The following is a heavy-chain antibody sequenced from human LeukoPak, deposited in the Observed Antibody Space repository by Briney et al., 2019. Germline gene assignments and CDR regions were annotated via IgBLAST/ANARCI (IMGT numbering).Heavy chain of an antibody. CDR2: INNDVSTT. V-gene: IGHV3-74*01. CDR3: AREIGGYCSGGTCYSPYNYGMDV. CDR1: GFPFSSYW. J-gene: IGHJ6*02. Sequence: AGSLRLSCAASGFPFSSYWMHWVRQAPGKGLVWVSRINNDVSTTSYADSVKGRFTISRDNAKNTLDLQMNSLRVEDTAVYYCAREIGGYCSGGTCYSPYNYGMDVWGQGTTVTVSS. D-gene: IGHD2-15*01.